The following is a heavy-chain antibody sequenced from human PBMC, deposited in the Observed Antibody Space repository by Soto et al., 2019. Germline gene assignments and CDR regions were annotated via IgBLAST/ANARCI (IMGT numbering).Heavy chain of an antibody. Sequence: GGSLRLSCAASGFTLSSYGMHWVRQAPGKGLEWVAVISPDGSNKDYADSVKGRFTISRDNSKNTLYLQMNSLRVEDTAVYYCAKEGGLSGSYYISSSYYFDYWGQGTLVTVSS. CDR1: GFTLSSYG. V-gene: IGHV3-30*18. CDR2: ISPDGSNK. CDR3: AKEGGLSGSYYISSSYYFDY. D-gene: IGHD1-26*01. J-gene: IGHJ4*02.